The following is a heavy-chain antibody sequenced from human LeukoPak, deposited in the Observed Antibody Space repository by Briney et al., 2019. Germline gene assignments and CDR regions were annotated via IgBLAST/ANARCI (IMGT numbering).Heavy chain of an antibody. D-gene: IGHD6-13*01. Sequence: QPGGSLRLSCAASGFTFSSYAMSWVRQAPGKGLEWVSAISGSGGSTYYADSVKGRFTISRDNAKNSLYLQMNSLRAEDTAVYYCAREPNIGGSSFDYWGQGTLVTVSS. V-gene: IGHV3-23*01. J-gene: IGHJ4*02. CDR1: GFTFSSYA. CDR2: ISGSGGST. CDR3: AREPNIGGSSFDY.